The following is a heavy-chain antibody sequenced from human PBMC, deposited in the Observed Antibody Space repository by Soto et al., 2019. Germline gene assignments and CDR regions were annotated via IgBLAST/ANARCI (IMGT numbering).Heavy chain of an antibody. CDR2: INPGGGST. J-gene: IGHJ2*01. V-gene: IGHV1-46*01. Sequence: GASVKVSCKASGYTFTSYYMHWVRQAPGQGLEWMGIINPGGGSTSYAQKFQGRVTMTRDTSTSTVYMELSSLRSEDTAVYYCARDRSSSWYGRYFDLWGRGTLVTVSS. CDR3: ARDRSSSWYGRYFDL. D-gene: IGHD6-13*01. CDR1: GYTFTSYY.